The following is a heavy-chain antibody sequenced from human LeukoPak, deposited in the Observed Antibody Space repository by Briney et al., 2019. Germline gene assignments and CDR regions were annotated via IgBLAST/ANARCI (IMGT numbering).Heavy chain of an antibody. V-gene: IGHV3-23*01. CDR3: AKSRSSGYYYDS. CDR2: VSGSGDST. D-gene: IGHD3-22*01. J-gene: IGHJ4*02. CDR1: GFTFSSYA. Sequence: GGSLRLSCAASGFTFSSYAMSWVRQAPGKGLEWVSAVSGSGDSTYYADSVKGRFTISRDNSKNTLYLQMNSLRAEDSAIYNCAKSRSSGYYYDSWGQGTLVTVSS.